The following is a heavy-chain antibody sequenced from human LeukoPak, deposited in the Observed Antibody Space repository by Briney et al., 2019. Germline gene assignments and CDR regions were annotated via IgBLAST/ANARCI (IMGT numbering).Heavy chain of an antibody. D-gene: IGHD1-7*01. CDR2: INHSGST. V-gene: IGHV4-34*01. Sequence: PSETLSLTCAVYGGSFSGYYWSWIRQPPGKGLEWIGEINHSGSTNYNPSLKSRVTISVDTSKNQFSLKLSSVTAADTAVYYCARANWNYRFRYYYYMDVWGKGTTVTVSS. J-gene: IGHJ6*03. CDR3: ARANWNYRFRYYYYMDV. CDR1: GGSFSGYY.